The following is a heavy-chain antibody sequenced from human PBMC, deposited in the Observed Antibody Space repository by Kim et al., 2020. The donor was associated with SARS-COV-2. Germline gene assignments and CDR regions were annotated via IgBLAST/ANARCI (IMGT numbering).Heavy chain of an antibody. V-gene: IGHV3-7*03. CDR2: IKQDGSEK. CDR1: GFTFSSYW. Sequence: GGSLRLSCAASGFTFSSYWMSWVRQAPGKGLEWVANIKQDGSEKYYVDSVKGRFTISRDNAKNSLYLQMNSLRAEDTAVYYCARDPPPDLYPTGYYYYGMDVWGQGTPVTVSS. J-gene: IGHJ6*02. CDR3: ARDPPPDLYPTGYYYYGMDV.